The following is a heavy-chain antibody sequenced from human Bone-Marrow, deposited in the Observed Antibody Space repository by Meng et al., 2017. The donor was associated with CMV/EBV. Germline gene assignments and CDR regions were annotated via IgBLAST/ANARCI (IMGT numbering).Heavy chain of an antibody. Sequence: RPASGFTVSSNYMSWVRQAPGKGLEWVSVIYSGGSTYSADSVKGRFTISRDNSKNTLYLQMNSLRAEDTAVYYCARNVPYYYGMDVWGQGTTVTVSS. CDR3: ARNVPYYYGMDV. CDR2: IYSGGST. V-gene: IGHV3-53*01. D-gene: IGHD6-6*01. CDR1: GFTVSSNY. J-gene: IGHJ6*02.